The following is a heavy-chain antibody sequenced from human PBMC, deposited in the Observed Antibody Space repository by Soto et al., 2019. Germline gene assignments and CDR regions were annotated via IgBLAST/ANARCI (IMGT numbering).Heavy chain of an antibody. D-gene: IGHD6-6*01. J-gene: IGHJ6*01. Sequence: GGSLRLSCAASGFTFSSYSMNWVRQAPGKGLEWVSGISWNSGSIGYADSVKGRFTISRDNAKNSLYLQMNSLRAEDTALYYCAKDGVYSSSSDYYYGMDVWGQGTTVTVSS. CDR3: AKDGVYSSSSDYYYGMDV. V-gene: IGHV3-9*01. CDR1: GFTFSSYS. CDR2: ISWNSGSI.